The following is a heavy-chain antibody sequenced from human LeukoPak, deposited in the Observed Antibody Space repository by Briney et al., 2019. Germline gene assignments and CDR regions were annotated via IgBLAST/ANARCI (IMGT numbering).Heavy chain of an antibody. D-gene: IGHD2-2*01. CDR3: ARARGVVIPTAEGCRYYFDY. CDR1: GLPIADFA. J-gene: IGHJ4*02. CDR2: IKQDGSGK. Sequence: GGSLRLSCVASGLPIADFAMHWVRQAPGKGLEWVANIKQDGSGKYYVDSVKGRFTISRDNAKNSLYLQMNSLRAEDTAVYYCARARGVVIPTAEGCRYYFDYWGQGTLVTVSS. V-gene: IGHV3-7*04.